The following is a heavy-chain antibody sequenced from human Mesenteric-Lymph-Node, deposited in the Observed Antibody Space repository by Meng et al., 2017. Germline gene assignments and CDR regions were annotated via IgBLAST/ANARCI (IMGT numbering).Heavy chain of an antibody. V-gene: IGHV3-53*02. Sequence: VETGGGVIQPGGSLRLSCAASGFTVSRNYMSWVRQAPGKGLEWVSVICSGGSTYYADSVKGRFTISRDNSRNTVYLQMNSLRADDTAVYYCVRELYEPRGHWGQGTLVTVSS. J-gene: IGHJ4*02. CDR3: VRELYEPRGH. D-gene: IGHD2-2*02. CDR2: ICSGGST. CDR1: GFTVSRNY.